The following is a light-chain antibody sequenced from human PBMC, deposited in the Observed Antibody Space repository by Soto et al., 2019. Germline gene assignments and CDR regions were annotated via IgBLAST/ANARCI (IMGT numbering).Light chain of an antibody. V-gene: IGLV2-11*01. CDR1: SSDVGAYNY. Sequence: QSVLTQPRSVSGSPGQPVTISCTGSSSDVGAYNYVSWYQHNTGKAPKLLIYDVNKRPSGVPDRFSGSKFGNTASLTISGLQADDEATFYCCSYAGSYDYVFGTGTKVTVL. J-gene: IGLJ1*01. CDR2: DVN. CDR3: CSYAGSYDYV.